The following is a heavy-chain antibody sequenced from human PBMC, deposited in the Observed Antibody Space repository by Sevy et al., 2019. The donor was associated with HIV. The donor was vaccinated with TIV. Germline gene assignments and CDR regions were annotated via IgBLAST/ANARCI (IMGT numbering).Heavy chain of an antibody. J-gene: IGHJ4*02. V-gene: IGHV3-21*06. CDR1: GFTFTNYA. D-gene: IGHD1-26*01. CDR2: ISGSSNYI. CDR3: SRGPPDGSYDYFDY. Sequence: GGSLRLSCAASGFTFTNYAMNWVRQAPGKGLEWVSSISGSSNYIYYAESLTGRFIISRDNAKNTVYLQMNSLRPDDTAVYFCSRGPPDGSYDYFDYWGQGTLVTVSS.